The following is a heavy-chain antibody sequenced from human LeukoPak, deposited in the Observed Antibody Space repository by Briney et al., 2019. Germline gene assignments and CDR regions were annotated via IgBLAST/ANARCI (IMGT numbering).Heavy chain of an antibody. CDR3: ARVAHDYVWGSYRQYGLDV. V-gene: IGHV3-7*01. Sequence: PGGSLGLSCAASGFTFNNYWMTWVRQAPGKGLEWVANIKNDGSDQYYVDSVKGRFSISRDNAKNSLYLQVYSLRDEDTAVYYCARVAHDYVWGSYRQYGLDVWGQGTTVTVSS. D-gene: IGHD3-16*02. CDR1: GFTFNNYW. CDR2: IKNDGSDQ. J-gene: IGHJ6*02.